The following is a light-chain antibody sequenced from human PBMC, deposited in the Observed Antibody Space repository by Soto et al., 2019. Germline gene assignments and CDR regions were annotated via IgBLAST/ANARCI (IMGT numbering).Light chain of an antibody. J-gene: IGKJ1*01. Sequence: DIQMTPSPSTLSASVGDRVTLTCRASQSISSWLAWYQQKPGKAPKLLIYKASTSQSGVPSRFSGSGSGTEFTLAISSLQPDDSATYYCQQYNDNWTFGQGTKVDIK. CDR2: KAS. V-gene: IGKV1-5*03. CDR1: QSISSW. CDR3: QQYNDNWT.